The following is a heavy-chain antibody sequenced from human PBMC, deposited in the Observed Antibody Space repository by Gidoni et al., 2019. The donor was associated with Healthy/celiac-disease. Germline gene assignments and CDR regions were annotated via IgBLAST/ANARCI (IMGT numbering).Heavy chain of an antibody. J-gene: IGHJ5*02. CDR3: AREGDYYGSGSPRWFDP. CDR1: GGSISSYY. D-gene: IGHD3-10*01. V-gene: IGHV4-59*01. Sequence: QVQLQASGPGLVKPSETLSLTCTVSGGSISSYYWSWIRQPPGKGLEWIRYIYYSGSTNYNPSLKSRVTISVDTSKNQFSLKLSSVTAADTAVYYCAREGDYYGSGSPRWFDPWGQGTLVTVSS. CDR2: IYYSGST.